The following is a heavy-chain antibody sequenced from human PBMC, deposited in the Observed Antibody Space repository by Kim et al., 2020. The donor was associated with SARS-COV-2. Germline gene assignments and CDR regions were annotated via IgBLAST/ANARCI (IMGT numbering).Heavy chain of an antibody. V-gene: IGHV1-46*01. J-gene: IGHJ6*02. CDR1: GYTLTSYY. D-gene: IGHD6-13*01. CDR2: IDPADVSM. Sequence: ASVKVSCKASGYTLTSYYIHWVRQAPGQGLEWMGMIDPADVSMTYAQKFQGRITMTSDTSTNTVYMGLNSLRSDDTAVYYCAREGRQSSRTMGVWGQGTAVTVSS. CDR3: AREGRQSSRTMGV.